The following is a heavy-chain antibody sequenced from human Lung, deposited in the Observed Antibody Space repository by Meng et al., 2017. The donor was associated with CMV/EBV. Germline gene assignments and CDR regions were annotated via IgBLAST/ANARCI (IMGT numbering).Heavy chain of an antibody. CDR3: ARKVPFDY. CDR1: GFTFSSYS. Sequence: GGSLRLSCAASGFTFSSYSMNWVRQAPGKGLEWVSYISSSSSTIYYADSVKGRFTISRDNAKNSLYLQMNSLRAEDTAVYYCARKVPFDYWAQGTLVTVSS. CDR2: ISSSSSTI. J-gene: IGHJ4*02. V-gene: IGHV3-48*04.